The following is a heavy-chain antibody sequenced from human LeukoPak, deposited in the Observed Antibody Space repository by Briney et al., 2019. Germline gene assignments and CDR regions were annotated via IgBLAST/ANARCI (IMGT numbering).Heavy chain of an antibody. D-gene: IGHD3-22*01. J-gene: IGHJ4*02. CDR2: ISSSSSYI. V-gene: IGHV3-21*04. Sequence: GGSLRLSRAASGFTFSSYSMNWVRQAPGKGLEWVSSISSSSSYIYYADSVKGRFTISRDNSKNTLYLQMNSLRAEDTAVYYCARDLYYYDSSGYLRWGQGTLVTVSS. CDR1: GFTFSSYS. CDR3: ARDLYYYDSSGYLR.